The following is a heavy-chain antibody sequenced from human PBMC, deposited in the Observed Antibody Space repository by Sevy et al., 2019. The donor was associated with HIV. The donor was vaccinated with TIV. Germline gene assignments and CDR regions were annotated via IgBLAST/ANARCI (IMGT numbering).Heavy chain of an antibody. D-gene: IGHD4-17*01. CDR1: GFTFGAYA. CDR3: ARWRVTDGDYVGLDP. J-gene: IGHJ5*02. V-gene: IGHV3-23*01. CDR2: IGASGVAT. Sequence: GGSLRLSCTASGFTFGAYAMNWVRQAPGEGLEWVSGIGASGVATYYADFVKGRFTVSRENSNNTLFLQMNSLRVEDTAIYYCARWRVTDGDYVGLDPWGQGTLVTVSS.